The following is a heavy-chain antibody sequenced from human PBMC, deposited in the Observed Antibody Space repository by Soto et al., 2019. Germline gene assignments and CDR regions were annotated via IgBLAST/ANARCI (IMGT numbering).Heavy chain of an antibody. CDR1: GGSISSTNHY. Sequence: QLQLQESGPGLVKPSETLSLTCTVSGGSISSTNHYWGWIRQPPGKGLEWFGSVYYTGSAHYNPSLESRVTISVDTSQTQFSLKLKSVTAADTAIYYCARHDGGSDGDWFDPWGQGILVTVSS. D-gene: IGHD3-16*01. CDR2: VYYTGSA. J-gene: IGHJ5*02. CDR3: ARHDGGSDGDWFDP. V-gene: IGHV4-39*01.